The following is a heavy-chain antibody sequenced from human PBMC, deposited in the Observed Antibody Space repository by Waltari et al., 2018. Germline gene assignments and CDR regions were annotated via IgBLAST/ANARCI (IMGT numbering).Heavy chain of an antibody. V-gene: IGHV4-59*01. CDR1: GGSISSYY. J-gene: IGHJ6*03. Sequence: QVQLQESGPGLVKPSETLSLTCTVSGGSISSYYWSWHRQPQGKGREGIGYLYYSGSTNYHPSRKSRVTISVDTSKNQFSLKLSAVAAADTAVYYCARDFGEGAYYYYYMDVWGKGSTVTVSS. CDR3: ARDFGEGAYYYYYMDV. D-gene: IGHD3-10*01. CDR2: LYYSGST.